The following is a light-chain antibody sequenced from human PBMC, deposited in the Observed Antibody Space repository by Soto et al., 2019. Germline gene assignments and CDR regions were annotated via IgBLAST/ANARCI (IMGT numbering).Light chain of an antibody. Sequence: QAVVTQPPSASGTPGQRVTISCSGSGSNIGSNSVNWYQQLPGTAPKLLIYSYSQRPSGVPDRFSGSKSGTSASLAISGLQSEDEADYYCAAWDDSLNGPVFGGGTKLTVL. CDR1: GSNIGSNS. V-gene: IGLV1-44*01. CDR2: SYS. J-gene: IGLJ2*01. CDR3: AAWDDSLNGPV.